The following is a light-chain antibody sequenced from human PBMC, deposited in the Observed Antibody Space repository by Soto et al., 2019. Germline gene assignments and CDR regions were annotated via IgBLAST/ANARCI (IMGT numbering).Light chain of an antibody. V-gene: IGLV2-8*01. Sequence: QSALTQPPSASGSPGQSVTISCTGTSSDVGGYNYVSWYQQHPGKAPKLMIYEVSKRPSGVPDRFSGSKSGNTASLTVSGLQAEDEADYYCISYAGSNKAVFGGGTQLTVL. CDR1: SSDVGGYNY. J-gene: IGLJ7*01. CDR2: EVS. CDR3: ISYAGSNKAV.